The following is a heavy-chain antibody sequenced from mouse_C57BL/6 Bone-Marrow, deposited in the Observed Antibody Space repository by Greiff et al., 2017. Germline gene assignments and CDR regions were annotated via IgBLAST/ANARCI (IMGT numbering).Heavy chain of an antibody. J-gene: IGHJ4*01. CDR1: GYAFSSSW. CDR2: IYPGDGDT. D-gene: IGHD1-1*01. Sequence: VQLQQSGPELVKPGASVKISCKASGYAFSSSWVNWVKQRPGKGLEWIGRIYPGDGDTNYNGKFKGKATLTAAKSSSPAYMQLSSLTSEDSAVYFCARRGSSYSYAMDYWGQGTSVTVAS. CDR3: ARRGSSYSYAMDY. V-gene: IGHV1-82*01.